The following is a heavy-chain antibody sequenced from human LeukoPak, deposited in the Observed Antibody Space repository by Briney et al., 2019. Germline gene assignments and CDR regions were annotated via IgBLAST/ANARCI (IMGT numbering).Heavy chain of an antibody. D-gene: IGHD6-13*01. J-gene: IGHJ6*03. CDR3: AKVIAAAGTEYYYYYMDV. CDR1: GFTFSSYA. CDR2: ISGSGGST. V-gene: IGHV3-23*01. Sequence: GGSLRLSCAASGFTFSSYAMSWVRQAPGKGLEWVSAISGSGGSTYYTDSVKGRFTISRGNSKNTLYLQMNSLRAEDTAVYYCAKVIAAAGTEYYYYYMDVWGKGTTVTASS.